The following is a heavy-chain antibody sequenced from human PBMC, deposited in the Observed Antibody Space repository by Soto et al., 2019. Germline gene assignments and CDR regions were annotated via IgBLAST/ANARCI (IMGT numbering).Heavy chain of an antibody. CDR2: IYYSGST. CDR1: GRSISSVNYY. D-gene: IGHD2-15*01. J-gene: IGHJ4*02. CDR3: ARYGSGECNRGSCYSPFDY. Sequence: QVQLQESGPGLVKPSQTLSLTCTVSGRSISSVNYYWSWIRQPPGKGLEWIRYIYYSGSTYYNPSLRSRVTISVDTSKNQFSLKLSSVTAADTAVYYCARYGSGECNRGSCYSPFDYWGQGTLVTVSS. V-gene: IGHV4-30-4*01.